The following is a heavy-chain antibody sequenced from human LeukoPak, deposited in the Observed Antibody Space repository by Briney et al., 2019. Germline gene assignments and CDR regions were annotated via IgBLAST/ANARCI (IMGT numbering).Heavy chain of an antibody. CDR3: ARDRGYCSGGSCYQYYYDSSGPQGDFDY. Sequence: GGSLRLSCAASGFILSSYSMNWVRQAPGKGLEWVSSNSSSSSYIYYADSVKGRFTISRDNAKNSLYLQMNSQRAEDTAVYYCARDRGYCSGGSCYQYYYDSSGPQGDFDYWGQGTLVTVSS. CDR2: NSSSSSYI. V-gene: IGHV3-21*01. CDR1: GFILSSYS. D-gene: IGHD2-15*01. J-gene: IGHJ4*02.